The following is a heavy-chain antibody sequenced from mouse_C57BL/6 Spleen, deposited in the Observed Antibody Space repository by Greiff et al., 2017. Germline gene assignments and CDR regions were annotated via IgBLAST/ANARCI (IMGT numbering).Heavy chain of an antibody. V-gene: IGHV1-54*01. D-gene: IGHD4-1*01. CDR3: ARSAGTDVYFDY. J-gene: IGHJ2*01. CDR2: INPGSGGT. Sequence: QVQLQQSGAELVRPGTSVKVSCKASGYAFTNYLIEWVKQRPGQGLEWIGVINPGSGGTNDNEKFKGKATLTADKSSSTAYMQLSSLTSEDSAVYVCARSAGTDVYFDYWGQGTTLTVSS. CDR1: GYAFTNYL.